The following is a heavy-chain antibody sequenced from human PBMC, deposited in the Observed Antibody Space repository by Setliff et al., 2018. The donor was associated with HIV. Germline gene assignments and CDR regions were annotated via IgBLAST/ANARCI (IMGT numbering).Heavy chain of an antibody. J-gene: IGHJ4*02. CDR2: VNPRLGST. D-gene: IGHD6-19*01. Sequence: ASVKVSCKTSGYIFTVYHIHWLRQAPGQGLEWMAIVNPRLGSTSYAQKFQGRVSMTWDTSTGTVYLELRGLRSEDTAVYYCARAPYRSGWYGVDYWGQGTLVTVSS. V-gene: IGHV1-46*01. CDR3: ARAPYRSGWYGVDY. CDR1: GYIFTVYH.